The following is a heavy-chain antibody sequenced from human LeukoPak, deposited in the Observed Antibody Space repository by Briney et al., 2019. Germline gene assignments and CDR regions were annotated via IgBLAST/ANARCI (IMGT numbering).Heavy chain of an antibody. CDR2: MSWNGGST. J-gene: IGHJ5*02. Sequence: PGGSLRLSCAASGFTFSSYGMNWVRQAQGKGLEWVSGMSWNGGSTGYADSVKGRFTISRDNAKNTLNLQMNSLRAEDTAVYYCARDLGQYYDTSDNWFDPWGQGTLVTVSS. CDR3: ARDLGQYYDTSDNWFDP. D-gene: IGHD3-22*01. CDR1: GFTFSSYG. V-gene: IGHV3-20*04.